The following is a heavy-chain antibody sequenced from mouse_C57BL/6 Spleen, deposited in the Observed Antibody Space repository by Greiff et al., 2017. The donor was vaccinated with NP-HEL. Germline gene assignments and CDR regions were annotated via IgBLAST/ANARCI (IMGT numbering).Heavy chain of an antibody. Sequence: VKLQESGAELVRPGASVTLSCTASGYTFTDYEMHWVKQTPVHGLEWIGAIDPETGGTAYNQNLKGKAILTGDKSSSTAYMEIRSLPSEDSAVYYCTRKNYGSSYGGDYWGQGTTLTVSS. J-gene: IGHJ2*01. CDR2: IDPETGGT. V-gene: IGHV1-15*01. D-gene: IGHD1-1*01. CDR1: GYTFTDYE. CDR3: TRKNYGSSYGGDY.